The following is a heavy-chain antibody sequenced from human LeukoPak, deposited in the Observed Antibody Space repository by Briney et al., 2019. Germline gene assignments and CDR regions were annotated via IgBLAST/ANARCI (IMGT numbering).Heavy chain of an antibody. CDR1: GYTFTSYY. V-gene: IGHV1-2*02. CDR2: INPNSGGT. J-gene: IGHJ4*02. Sequence: ASVKVSCKASGYTFTSYYMHWVRQAPGQGLEWMGWINPNSGGTNYAQKFQGRVTMTRDTSISTAYMELSRLRSDDTAVYYCARALWTGYSSSWYSYFDYWGQGTLVTVSS. D-gene: IGHD6-13*01. CDR3: ARALWTGYSSSWYSYFDY.